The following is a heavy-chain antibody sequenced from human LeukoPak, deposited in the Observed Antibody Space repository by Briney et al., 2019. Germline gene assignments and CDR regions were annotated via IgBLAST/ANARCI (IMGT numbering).Heavy chain of an antibody. CDR1: GFAFTSSA. V-gene: IGHV1-58*01. CDR2: IVVGSGNT. CDR3: AAGLWFGELLSAFDI. J-gene: IGHJ3*02. D-gene: IGHD3-10*01. Sequence: SVKVSCKASGFAFTSSAVQWVRQARGQHLEWIGWIVVGSGNTNYAQKFQERVTITRDMSTSTAYMELSSLRSEDTAVYYCAAGLWFGELLSAFDIWGQGTMVTVSS.